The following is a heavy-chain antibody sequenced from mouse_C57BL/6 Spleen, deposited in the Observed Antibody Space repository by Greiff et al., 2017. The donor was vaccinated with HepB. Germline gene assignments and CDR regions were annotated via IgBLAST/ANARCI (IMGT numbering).Heavy chain of an antibody. V-gene: IGHV1-66*01. Sequence: VQLQQSGPELVKPGASVKISCKASGYSFTSYYIHWVKQRPGQGLEWIGWIYPGSGNTKYNEKFKGKATLTADTSSSTAYMQLSSLTSEDSAVYYCAREGYDYDWFAYWGQGTLVTVSA. CDR2: IYPGSGNT. D-gene: IGHD2-4*01. CDR1: GYSFTSYY. J-gene: IGHJ3*01. CDR3: AREGYDYDWFAY.